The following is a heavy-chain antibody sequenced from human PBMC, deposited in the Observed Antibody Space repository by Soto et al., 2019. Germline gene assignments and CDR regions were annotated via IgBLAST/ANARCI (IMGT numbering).Heavy chain of an antibody. J-gene: IGHJ6*02. CDR3: AKDTDYVWGSYRQSGNYGMDV. CDR2: ISGSGGST. V-gene: IGHV3-23*01. Sequence: EVQLLESGGGLVQPGGSLRLSCAASGFTFSSYAMSWVRQAPGKGLEWVSAISGSGGSTYYADSVKGRFTISRDNSKHTLYLEMNSLRAEDAAVYYCAKDTDYVWGSYRQSGNYGMDVWGQGPTVTVSS. CDR1: GFTFSSYA. D-gene: IGHD3-16*02.